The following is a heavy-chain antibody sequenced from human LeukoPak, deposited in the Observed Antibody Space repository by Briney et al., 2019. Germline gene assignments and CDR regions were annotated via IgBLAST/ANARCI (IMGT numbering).Heavy chain of an antibody. V-gene: IGHV3-7*01. Sequence: GGSLRLACAASGFTFSSYWVSWVRQAPGKGLEWVANINQDGSEKYYVDSVKGRFTISRDNAQRSLYLQMSRLRAEDTAVYYCAAGDVFDIWGQGTMVTVSS. CDR1: GFTFSSYW. CDR3: AAGDVFDI. J-gene: IGHJ3*02. CDR2: INQDGSEK.